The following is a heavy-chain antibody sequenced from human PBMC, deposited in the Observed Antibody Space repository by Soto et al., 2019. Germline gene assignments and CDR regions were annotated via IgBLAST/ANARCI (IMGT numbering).Heavy chain of an antibody. CDR3: ARYYYDSSGYYPL. J-gene: IGHJ4*02. Sequence: GSLRLSCAASGFTFSNYGMHWVRQAPGKGLEWVAVIWSDGSNKYYADSVKGRFTISRDNSKNTLYLQMNSLRAEDTAVYYCARYYYDSSGYYPLWGQGTLVTVSS. CDR1: GFTFSNYG. V-gene: IGHV3-33*08. D-gene: IGHD3-22*01. CDR2: IWSDGSNK.